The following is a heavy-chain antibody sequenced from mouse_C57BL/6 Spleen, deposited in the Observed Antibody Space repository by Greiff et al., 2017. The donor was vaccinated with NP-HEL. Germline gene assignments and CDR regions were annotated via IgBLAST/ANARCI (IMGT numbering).Heavy chain of an antibody. CDR1: GYAFSSSW. J-gene: IGHJ4*01. V-gene: IGHV1-82*01. CDR2: IYPGDGDT. D-gene: IGHD1-1*01. CDR3: ARNSITTVVARDSMDY. Sequence: QVQLKQSGPELVKPGASVKISCKASGYAFSSSWMNWVKQRPGKGLEWIGRIYPGDGDTNYNGKFKGKATLTADKSSSTAYMQLSRLTSEDSADYFCARNSITTVVARDSMDYWGQGTSVTVSS.